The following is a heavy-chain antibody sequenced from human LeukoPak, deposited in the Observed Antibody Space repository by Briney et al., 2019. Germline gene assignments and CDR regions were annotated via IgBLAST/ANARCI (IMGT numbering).Heavy chain of an antibody. CDR1: GYTFTSYG. CDR3: TRETDYDILTGFDP. V-gene: IGHV1-18*01. D-gene: IGHD3-9*01. J-gene: IGHJ5*02. Sequence: ASVKVSCKASGYTFTSYGISWVRQAPGQGLEWMGWISAYNGNTNYAQKLQGRVTMTTDTSTSTAYMELRSLRSDDTAVYFCTRETDYDILTGFDPWGQGTLVTVSS. CDR2: ISAYNGNT.